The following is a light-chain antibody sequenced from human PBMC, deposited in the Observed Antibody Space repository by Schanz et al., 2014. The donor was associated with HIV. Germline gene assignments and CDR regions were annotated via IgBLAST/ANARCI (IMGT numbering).Light chain of an antibody. CDR2: GAS. CDR3: QQYGSSPLT. V-gene: IGKV3-20*01. CDR1: QSLGSNF. J-gene: IGKJ4*01. Sequence: IVLTQSPGTLSLSPGERATLSCRASQSLGSNFLAWYQQKPGQAPRLLIFGASNRATGIPDRFSGSESGTDFTLTISKLEPEDFAVYYCQQYGSSPLTFGGGTKVEIK.